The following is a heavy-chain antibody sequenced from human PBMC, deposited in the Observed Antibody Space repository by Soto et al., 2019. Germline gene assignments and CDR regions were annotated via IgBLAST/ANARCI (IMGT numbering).Heavy chain of an antibody. J-gene: IGHJ4*02. CDR3: APGIPPLTYYLGSVTHDLPGIL. CDR1: GGSFSGYY. D-gene: IGHD3-10*01. Sequence: QVQLQQWGAGLLKPSETLALTCGIYGGSFSGYYWMWILQSPGKGLEWIGEINQTGSTKYNPSLASPVTKRVSTSKNLFSLTLSSVTAALTAIYYCAPGIPPLTYYLGSVTHDLPGILWGQGTLFSFPS. V-gene: IGHV4-34*01. CDR2: INQTGST.